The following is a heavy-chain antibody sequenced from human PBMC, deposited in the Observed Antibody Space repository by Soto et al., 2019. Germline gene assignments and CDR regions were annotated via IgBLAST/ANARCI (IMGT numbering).Heavy chain of an antibody. CDR2: ISGSGGST. Sequence: GGSLRLSCAASGFTFSTYAMNWVRQAPGKGLEWVSGISGSGGSTYYADSVKGRFTISRDNSKNTLYLQMNSLRAEDTAVYDRAKALSQSTVGARVFDYWGQGTLVTVSS. CDR3: AKALSQSTVGARVFDY. J-gene: IGHJ4*02. CDR1: GFTFSTYA. D-gene: IGHD1-26*01. V-gene: IGHV3-23*01.